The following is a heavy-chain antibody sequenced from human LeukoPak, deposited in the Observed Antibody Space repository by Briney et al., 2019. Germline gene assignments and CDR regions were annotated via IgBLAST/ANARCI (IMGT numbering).Heavy chain of an antibody. CDR2: INHSGST. CDR3: ARAARRITMVRGVGRYFDY. CDR1: GGSFSGYY. Sequence: PSETLSLTCAVYGGSFSGYYWSWIRQPPGKGQEWIGEINHSGSTNYNPSLKSRVTITVDTSKNQFSLKVSSVAAAETAVYDCARAARRITMVRGVGRYFDYWGQGTLVTVSS. J-gene: IGHJ4*02. V-gene: IGHV4-34*01. D-gene: IGHD3-10*01.